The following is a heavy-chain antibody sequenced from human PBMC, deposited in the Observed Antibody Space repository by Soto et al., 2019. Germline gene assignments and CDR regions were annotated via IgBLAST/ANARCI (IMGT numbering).Heavy chain of an antibody. Sequence: GGSLRLSCAASGFTFSSYAMSWVRQAPGKGLEWVSAISGSGGSTYYAGSVKGRFTISRDNSKNTLYLQMNSLRAEDTAVYYCAKDPVGECSSTSCYALLDYWGQGTLVTVSS. CDR2: ISGSGGST. CDR1: GFTFSSYA. D-gene: IGHD2-2*01. V-gene: IGHV3-23*01. J-gene: IGHJ4*02. CDR3: AKDPVGECSSTSCYALLDY.